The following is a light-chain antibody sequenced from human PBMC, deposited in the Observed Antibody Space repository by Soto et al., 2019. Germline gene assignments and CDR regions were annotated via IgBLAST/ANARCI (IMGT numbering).Light chain of an antibody. Sequence: DIQMTQSPSSLSASVGDRVTITCRASQGISTYLNWYQQKPGKAPKLLIYAASSLQSGVPSRFSGSESETDFTLNIRSLQPEDFENYSCQQSYSTTWTFGQGTKVDIK. CDR2: AAS. V-gene: IGKV1-39*01. CDR1: QGISTY. J-gene: IGKJ1*01. CDR3: QQSYSTTWT.